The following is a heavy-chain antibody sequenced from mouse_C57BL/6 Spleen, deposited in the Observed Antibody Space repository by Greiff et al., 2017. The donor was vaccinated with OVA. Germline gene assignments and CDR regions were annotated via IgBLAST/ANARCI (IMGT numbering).Heavy chain of an antibody. CDR1: GFTFSDYG. CDR2: ISSGSSTI. D-gene: IGHD2-4*01. V-gene: IGHV5-17*01. CDR3: ARRYDYDGAWFAY. Sequence: DVMLVESGGGLVKPGGSLKLPCAASGFTFSDYGMHWVSQAQEKGLEWVAYISSGSSTIYYADTVKGRFTISRDNAKNTLFLQMTRLRSEDTAMYYCARRYDYDGAWFAYWGQGTLVTVSA. J-gene: IGHJ3*01.